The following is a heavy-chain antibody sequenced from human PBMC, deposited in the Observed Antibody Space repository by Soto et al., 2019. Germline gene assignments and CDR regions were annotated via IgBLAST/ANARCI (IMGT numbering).Heavy chain of an antibody. V-gene: IGHV3-23*01. Sequence: EVQLLESGGDLVQPGGSLRLSCAASGFTFNNYAMNWVRQAPGQGLEWVSGMSGDGATTYYAAAVKGRFTISRDNSKKTLYLHMNSLRAEDTAVYYCAKDGGYYDWFDPWGQGTLVTVSS. D-gene: IGHD3-3*01. CDR2: MSGDGATT. CDR3: AKDGGYYDWFDP. J-gene: IGHJ5*02. CDR1: GFTFNNYA.